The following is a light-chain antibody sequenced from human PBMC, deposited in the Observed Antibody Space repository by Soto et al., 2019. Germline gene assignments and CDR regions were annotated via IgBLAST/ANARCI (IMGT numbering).Light chain of an antibody. CDR3: QSYDSSRGGDVV. J-gene: IGLJ2*01. V-gene: IGLV1-40*01. CDR1: SSNIGAGYD. CDR2: GNS. Sequence: QSVLTQPPSVSGAPGQRVTISCTGSSSNIGAGYDVHWYQQLPGTAPKLLIYGNSNRPSGVPDRFSGSKSGTSASLAITGLQAEDEADYYCQSYDSSRGGDVVFGGGTKLTVL.